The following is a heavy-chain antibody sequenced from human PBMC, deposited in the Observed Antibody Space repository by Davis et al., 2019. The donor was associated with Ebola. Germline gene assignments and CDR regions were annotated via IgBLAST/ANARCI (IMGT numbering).Heavy chain of an antibody. CDR3: AKAGDIVVVVAAAFDI. Sequence: GGSLRLSCAASGFTFSSYGMHWVRQAPGKGLEWVAVISYDGSNKYYADSVKGRFTISRDNSKNTLYLRMNSLRAEDTAVYYCAKAGDIVVVVAAAFDIWGQGTMVTVSS. CDR1: GFTFSSYG. V-gene: IGHV3-30*18. CDR2: ISYDGSNK. D-gene: IGHD2-15*01. J-gene: IGHJ3*02.